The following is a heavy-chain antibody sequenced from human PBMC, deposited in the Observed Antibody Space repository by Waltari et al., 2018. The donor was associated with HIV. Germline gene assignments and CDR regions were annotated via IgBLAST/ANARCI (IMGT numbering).Heavy chain of an antibody. V-gene: IGHV3-9*01. J-gene: IGHJ4*02. CDR1: GFTFDDYA. Sequence: EVQLVESGGGLAQPGGSLRLSWAASGFTFDDYAQHWVRQAAGKGLEWVSGISWNIGSIGYADSVKGRFTISRDNAKNSLYLQMNSLRGEDTAFYYCAKDTAPAAGYGDYFDYWGQGTLVTVSS. D-gene: IGHD6-13*01. CDR2: ISWNIGSI. CDR3: AKDTAPAAGYGDYFDY.